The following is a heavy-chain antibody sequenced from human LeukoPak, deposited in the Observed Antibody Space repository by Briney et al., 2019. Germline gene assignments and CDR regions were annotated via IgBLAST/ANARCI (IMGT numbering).Heavy chain of an antibody. Sequence: PGGSLRLSCTASGFTFSDHYMDWVRQAPGKGLEWVARIREKPLSYSTGYAASVKGRFTISRDDSKNSLYLQMSSLKTEDTAVYYCARGFRYGSNWGFDYWGQGTLVTGSS. V-gene: IGHV3-72*01. J-gene: IGHJ4*02. CDR2: IREKPLSYST. CDR1: GFTFSDHY. CDR3: ARGFRYGSNWGFDY. D-gene: IGHD3-16*01.